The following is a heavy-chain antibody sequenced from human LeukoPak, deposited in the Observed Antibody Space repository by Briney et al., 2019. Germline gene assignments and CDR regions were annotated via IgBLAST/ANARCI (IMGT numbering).Heavy chain of an antibody. Sequence: SETLSLTCTVSGGSISSYYWSWIRQPAGKGLEWIGRIYSSGSTNYDPSLKSRVTMSVDTSKNQFSLKLSSVTAADTAVYYCARSKAYYDSSCYANDCWGQGTLVTVSS. J-gene: IGHJ4*02. CDR3: ARSKAYYDSSCYANDC. D-gene: IGHD3-22*01. V-gene: IGHV4-4*07. CDR2: IYSSGST. CDR1: GGSISSYY.